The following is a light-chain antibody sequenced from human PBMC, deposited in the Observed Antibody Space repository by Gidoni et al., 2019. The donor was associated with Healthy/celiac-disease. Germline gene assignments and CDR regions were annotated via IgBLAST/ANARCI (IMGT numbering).Light chain of an antibody. V-gene: IGLV3-25*03. CDR3: QSADSSGTLVV. Sequence: SYELTQTPSVTVSPGQTARITCAGDALPKQYAYWYQQKAGQAPVLVIYKDSERPSGIPERFSGSSSGTTVTLTISGVQAEDEADYYCQSADSSGTLVVFGGGTKLTVL. CDR2: KDS. CDR1: ALPKQY. J-gene: IGLJ2*01.